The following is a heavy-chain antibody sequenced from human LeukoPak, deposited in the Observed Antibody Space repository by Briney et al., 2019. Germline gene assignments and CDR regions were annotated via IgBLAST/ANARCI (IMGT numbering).Heavy chain of an antibody. J-gene: IGHJ4*02. D-gene: IGHD3-9*01. V-gene: IGHV3-66*01. Sequence: PGGSLRLSCAASGFAVSSNYMSWVRQAPGKGLEWVSVIYSGGSTYYADSVKGRFTISRDNSKTTLYLQMNSLRAEDTAVYYCARVGILTGYYDDYWGQGTLVTVSS. CDR3: ARVGILTGYYDDY. CDR2: IYSGGST. CDR1: GFAVSSNY.